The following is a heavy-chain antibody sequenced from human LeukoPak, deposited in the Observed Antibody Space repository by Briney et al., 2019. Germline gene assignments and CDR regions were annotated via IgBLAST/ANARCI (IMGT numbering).Heavy chain of an antibody. J-gene: IGHJ6*03. CDR2: INCDGTSK. Sequence: GGSLRFSCAASGFTFDDYGMNWVRQAPGKGLEWVSSINCDGTSKGYAASVKGRFTISRDNAKISLYLQMNSLRAEDTAFYYCGRGKYYYYMDVWGKGTTVTVSS. CDR1: GFTFDDYG. V-gene: IGHV3-20*04. CDR3: GRGKYYYYMDV.